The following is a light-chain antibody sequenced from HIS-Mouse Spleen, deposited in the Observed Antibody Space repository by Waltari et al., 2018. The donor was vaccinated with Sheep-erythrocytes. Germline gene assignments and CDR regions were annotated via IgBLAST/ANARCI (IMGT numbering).Light chain of an antibody. Sequence: DIVLTQSPATLSLSPAERATLSCRASQSVSSYLAWYQQKPGQAPRLLIYDASNRATGIPARFSGSGSGTDFTLTISSLEPEDFAVYYCQQRSNWYTFGQGTKLEIK. V-gene: IGKV3-11*01. J-gene: IGKJ2*01. CDR1: QSVSSY. CDR2: DAS. CDR3: QQRSNWYT.